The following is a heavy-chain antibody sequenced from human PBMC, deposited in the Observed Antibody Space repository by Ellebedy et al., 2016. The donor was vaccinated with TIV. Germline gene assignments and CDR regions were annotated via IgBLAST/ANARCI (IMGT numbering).Heavy chain of an antibody. CDR2: ITGSNYI. CDR3: ARTPPYYYYHMDV. V-gene: IGHV3-69-1*01. J-gene: IGHJ6*02. D-gene: IGHD2-15*01. CDR1: GFTFSDYK. Sequence: GGSLRLSXAPSGFTFSDYKIHWVRQAPGKGLEWVSSITGSNYIYYADSVRGRFTISRDNARNSLYLQMNSLRAEDTAVYYCARTPPYYYYHMDVWGQGTTVTVS.